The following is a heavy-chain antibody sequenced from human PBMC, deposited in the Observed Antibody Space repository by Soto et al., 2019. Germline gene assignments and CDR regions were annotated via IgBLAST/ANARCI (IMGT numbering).Heavy chain of an antibody. Sequence: PSETLSLTCTVSGGSISSYYWSWIRQPPGKGLEWIGYIYYSGSTNYNPSLKSRVTISVDTSKNQFSLKLSSVTAADTAVYYCARDSGPGDYDFWSGSYYYYGMDVWGQGPTVTVSS. V-gene: IGHV4-59*01. J-gene: IGHJ6*02. CDR3: ARDSGPGDYDFWSGSYYYYGMDV. CDR2: IYYSGST. D-gene: IGHD3-3*01. CDR1: GGSISSYY.